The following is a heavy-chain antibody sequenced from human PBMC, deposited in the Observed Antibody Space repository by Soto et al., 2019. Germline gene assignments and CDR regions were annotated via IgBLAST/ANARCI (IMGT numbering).Heavy chain of an antibody. CDR2: IIPIFGTA. CDR3: ARVSRPFGMDV. V-gene: IGHV1-69*06. CDR1: GGAFRVDA. Sequence: SLKLSWKPSGGAFRVDAISWGRQAPGQGLEWMGGIIPIFGTANYAQKFQGRVTITADKSTSTAYMELSSLRSEDTAVYYCARVSRPFGMDVWGQGTTVTVSS. J-gene: IGHJ6*02.